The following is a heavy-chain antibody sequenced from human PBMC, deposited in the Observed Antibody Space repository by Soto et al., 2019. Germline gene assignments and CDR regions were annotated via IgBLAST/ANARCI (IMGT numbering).Heavy chain of an antibody. Sequence: EVQLVESGGGLVQPGGSLRLSCVASGFTFSSYWMHWVRQAPGKGLVWVSRINNDGDSTSYADSVKGRFTISRDNAKNTLYRQMNSLRAEDTAVYYCARDVQLQSLDCWGQGTLVTVSS. V-gene: IGHV3-74*01. D-gene: IGHD5-18*01. J-gene: IGHJ4*02. CDR3: ARDVQLQSLDC. CDR2: INNDGDST. CDR1: GFTFSSYW.